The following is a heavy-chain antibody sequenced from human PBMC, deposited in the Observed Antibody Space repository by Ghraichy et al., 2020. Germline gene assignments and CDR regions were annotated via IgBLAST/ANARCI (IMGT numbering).Heavy chain of an antibody. CDR1: GFTFSSYW. CDR2: INSDGSST. Sequence: GGSLRLSCAASGFTFSSYWMHWVRQAPGKGLVWVSRINSDGSSTSYADSVKGRFTISRDNAKNTLYLQMNSLRAEDTAVYYCARDSRFEYSSSSGWYYYGMDVWGQGTTVTVSS. V-gene: IGHV3-74*01. CDR3: ARDSRFEYSSSSGWYYYGMDV. D-gene: IGHD6-6*01. J-gene: IGHJ6*02.